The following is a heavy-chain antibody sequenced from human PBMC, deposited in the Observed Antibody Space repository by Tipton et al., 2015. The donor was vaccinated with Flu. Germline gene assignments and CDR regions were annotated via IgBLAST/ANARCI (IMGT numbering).Heavy chain of an antibody. CDR1: GYTFTSYY. CDR2: INPSGGST. CDR3: ASPAAGIAAAGAHYYYYGMDV. Sequence: QVQLVQSGAEVKKPGASVKVSCKASGYTFTSYYMHWVRQAPGQGLEWMGIINPSGGSTSYAQKFQGRVTMTRDTSTSTVYMELSSLRSEDTAVYYCASPAAGIAAAGAHYYYYGMDVWGQGTTVTVSS. D-gene: IGHD6-13*01. J-gene: IGHJ6*02. V-gene: IGHV1-46*01.